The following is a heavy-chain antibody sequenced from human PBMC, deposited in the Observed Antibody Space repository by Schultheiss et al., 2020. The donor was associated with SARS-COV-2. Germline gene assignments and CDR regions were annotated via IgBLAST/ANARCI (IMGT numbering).Heavy chain of an antibody. D-gene: IGHD2-21*01. Sequence: SETLSLTCTVSGGSISSSSYYWGWIRQPPGKGLEWIGSIYHSGSTYYNPSLKSRVTISVDTSKNQFSLKLSSVTAADTAVYYCARVDGGDGAFDIWGQGTMVTVSS. J-gene: IGHJ3*02. V-gene: IGHV4-39*07. CDR2: IYHSGST. CDR3: ARVDGGDGAFDI. CDR1: GGSISSSSYY.